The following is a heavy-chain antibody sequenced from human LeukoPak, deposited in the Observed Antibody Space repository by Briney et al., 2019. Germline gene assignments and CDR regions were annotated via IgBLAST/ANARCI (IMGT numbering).Heavy chain of an antibody. Sequence: PSETLSLTCTVSGGSISSSSYYWGWIRQPPGKGLEWIGEINHSGSTNYNPSLKSRVTISVDTSKNQFSLKLSSVTAADTAVYYCARPRRTRIFDYWGQGTLVTVSS. D-gene: IGHD1-7*01. J-gene: IGHJ4*02. CDR3: ARPRRTRIFDY. CDR1: GGSISSSSYY. V-gene: IGHV4-39*07. CDR2: INHSGST.